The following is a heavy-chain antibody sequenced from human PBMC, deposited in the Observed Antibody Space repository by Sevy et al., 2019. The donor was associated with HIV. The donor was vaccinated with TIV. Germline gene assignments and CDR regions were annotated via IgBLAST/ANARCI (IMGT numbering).Heavy chain of an antibody. D-gene: IGHD3-22*01. J-gene: IGHJ4*02. V-gene: IGHV1-24*01. CDR2: FDPDDGRT. CDR1: GYTLSQLS. Sequence: ASVKVSCKVSGYTLSQLSMHWVRQAPGKGLEWVGTFDPDDGRTIYAQKFQGRVTMTEDTSTDTAYMELNSLNSEDTAVYYCATTKDYYDSSGYPFDYWGQGTQVTVSS. CDR3: ATTKDYYDSSGYPFDY.